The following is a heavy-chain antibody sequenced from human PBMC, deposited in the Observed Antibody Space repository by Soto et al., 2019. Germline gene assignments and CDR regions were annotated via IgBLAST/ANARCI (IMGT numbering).Heavy chain of an antibody. CDR1: GGSISSYY. CDR3: ARQGGYDYFDY. V-gene: IGHV4-59*08. Sequence: PSETLSLTCTVSGGSISSYYWSWIRQPPGKGLEWIGYIYYSGSTIYNPSFKSRVTISVDTSKNQFSLELSSVTAADTAVYYCARQGGYDYFDYWGQGTLVTSPQ. CDR2: IYYSGST. J-gene: IGHJ4*02. D-gene: IGHD5-12*01.